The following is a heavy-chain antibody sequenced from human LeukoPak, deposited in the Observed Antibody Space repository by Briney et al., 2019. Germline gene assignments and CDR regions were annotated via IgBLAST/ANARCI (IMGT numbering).Heavy chain of an antibody. Sequence: PGGSLRLSCAASGLTFSSYGMSWVRQAPGKGLEWVSGISGSGGRTYYADSVKGRFTISRDNAKKSLYLQMNSLRVEDTAVYYCARSELGYNYYYMDVWGKGTTVTISS. D-gene: IGHD3-10*01. V-gene: IGHV3-23*01. CDR3: ARSELGYNYYYMDV. J-gene: IGHJ6*03. CDR1: GLTFSSYG. CDR2: ISGSGGRT.